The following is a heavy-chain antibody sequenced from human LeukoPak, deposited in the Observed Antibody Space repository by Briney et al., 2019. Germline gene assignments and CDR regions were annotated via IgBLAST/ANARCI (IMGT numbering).Heavy chain of an antibody. Sequence: PGGSLRLSCAASGFTFSSYWMSWVRQAPGKGLEWVANIKQDGSEKYYVDSVKGRFTISRDNAKNSLYLQMNSLRAEGTAVYYCARVLRMPGAAKYNWFDPWGQGTLVTVSS. CDR2: IKQDGSEK. J-gene: IGHJ5*02. D-gene: IGHD1-26*01. V-gene: IGHV3-7*05. CDR3: ARVLRMPGAAKYNWFDP. CDR1: GFTFSSYW.